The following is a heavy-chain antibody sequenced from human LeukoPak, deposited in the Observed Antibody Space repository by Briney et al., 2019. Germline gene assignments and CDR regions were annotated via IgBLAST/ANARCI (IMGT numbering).Heavy chain of an antibody. CDR3: VRESRFHFDY. Sequence: GGSLRLSCAASAFTFSGYSMTWVRQAPGKGLEWVTYISSSSSIMSYADSVKGRFTISRDNAKNSLYLQMNSLRGEDTAVYYCVRESRFHFDYWGQGTLVTVSS. J-gene: IGHJ4*02. CDR2: ISSSSSIM. D-gene: IGHD3-10*01. V-gene: IGHV3-48*01. CDR1: AFTFSGYS.